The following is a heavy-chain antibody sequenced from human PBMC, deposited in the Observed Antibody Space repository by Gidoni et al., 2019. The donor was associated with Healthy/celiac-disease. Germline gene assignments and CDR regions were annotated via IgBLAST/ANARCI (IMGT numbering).Heavy chain of an antibody. Sequence: QLQLQESGPGLVKPSETLSLTCTVSGGSISSSSYYWGWIRQPPGKGLEWIGSIYYSGSTYYNPSLKSRVTISVDTSKNQFSLKLSSVTAADTAVYYCARQSPYIAAVVGMDVWGQGTTVTVSS. CDR3: ARQSPYIAAVVGMDV. CDR2: IYYSGST. D-gene: IGHD6-25*01. J-gene: IGHJ6*02. CDR1: GGSISSSSYY. V-gene: IGHV4-39*01.